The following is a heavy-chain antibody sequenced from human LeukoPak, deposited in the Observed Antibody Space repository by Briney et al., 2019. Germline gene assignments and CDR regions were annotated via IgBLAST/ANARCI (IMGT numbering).Heavy chain of an antibody. CDR2: IKSDGSST. D-gene: IGHD2-21*01. J-gene: IGHJ3*02. Sequence: GGSLRLSCAASGVTFRNYWLHWVRQAPGKGLVWVSRIKSDGSSTNYADSVKGRFTISRDNAKNTLYLQMNSLRAEDTAMYYCTRILVGGNQAFDIWGQGTMATVSS. CDR1: GVTFRNYW. CDR3: TRILVGGNQAFDI. V-gene: IGHV3-74*01.